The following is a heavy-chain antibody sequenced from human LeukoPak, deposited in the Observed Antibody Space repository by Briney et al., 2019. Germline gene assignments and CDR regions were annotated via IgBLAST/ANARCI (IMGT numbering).Heavy chain of an antibody. Sequence: GGSLRLSCAASGFTFSSYGMHWVRQAPGKGLEWVVVIWYDGSNKYYADSVKGRFTISRDNSKNTLYLQMNSLRAEDTAVYYCARWVVVAATQYYYGMDVWGQGTTVTVSS. CDR1: GFTFSSYG. CDR3: ARWVVVAATQYYYGMDV. V-gene: IGHV3-33*01. J-gene: IGHJ6*02. CDR2: IWYDGSNK. D-gene: IGHD2-15*01.